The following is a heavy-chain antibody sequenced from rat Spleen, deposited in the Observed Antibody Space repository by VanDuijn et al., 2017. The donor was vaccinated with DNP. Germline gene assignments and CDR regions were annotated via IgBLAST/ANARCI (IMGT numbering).Heavy chain of an antibody. J-gene: IGHJ3*01. V-gene: IGHV2-1*01. CDR3: IRYRYNLGGFAY. Sequence: QVQLKESGPGLVQPSQTLSLTCTVSGFSLTSNSVHWVRQPPGKGLEGLGGIGGDGSTDYNSPLKPRLSISRDTSKSQVFLKMNSLQTDETAIYFCIRYRYNLGGFAYWGQGTLVTVSS. CDR1: GFSLTSNS. CDR2: IGGDGST. D-gene: IGHD1-5*01.